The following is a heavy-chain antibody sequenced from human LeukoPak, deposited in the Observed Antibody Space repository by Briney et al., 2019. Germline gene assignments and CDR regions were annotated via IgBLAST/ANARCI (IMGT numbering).Heavy chain of an antibody. J-gene: IGHJ5*02. Sequence: GGSLRLSCAASGFTFSSYSMNWVRQAPGKGLEWVSSISSSSSYIYYADSVKGRFTISRDNAKNSPYLQMNSLRAEDTAVYYCARDSIAAAGTLWFDPWGQGTLVTVSS. CDR2: ISSSSSYI. CDR1: GFTFSSYS. V-gene: IGHV3-21*01. CDR3: ARDSIAAAGTLWFDP. D-gene: IGHD6-13*01.